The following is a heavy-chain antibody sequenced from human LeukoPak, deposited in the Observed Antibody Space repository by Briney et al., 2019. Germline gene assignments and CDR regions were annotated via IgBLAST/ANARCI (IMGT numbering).Heavy chain of an antibody. CDR3: ARADCSGSTCYLRRSWFDP. D-gene: IGHD2-2*01. V-gene: IGHV3-21*01. CDR1: GFTLSTFD. Sequence: GGSLRVSCAAPGFTLSTFDMNWVGQDPGAGLEWVSSIRTSSRYIYYRDSLKGRFSISSDDAKNSLYLQMNSLRVEDTAVYYCARADCSGSTCYLRRSWFDPWGQGTLVTVSS. CDR2: IRTSSRYI. J-gene: IGHJ5*02.